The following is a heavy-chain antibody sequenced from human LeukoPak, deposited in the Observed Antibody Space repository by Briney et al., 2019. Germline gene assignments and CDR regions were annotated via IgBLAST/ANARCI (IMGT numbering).Heavy chain of an antibody. J-gene: IGHJ5*02. D-gene: IGHD3-22*01. V-gene: IGHV3-66*02. CDR3: VIYDSSGLNWFDP. Sequence: GGSLRLSCAASGFTVSSNYMSWVRQAPGKGLEWVSVIYSGGSTYYADSVKGRFTISRDNSKNTLYLQMNSLRAEDTAVYYCVIYDSSGLNWFDPWGQGTLVTVSS. CDR1: GFTVSSNY. CDR2: IYSGGST.